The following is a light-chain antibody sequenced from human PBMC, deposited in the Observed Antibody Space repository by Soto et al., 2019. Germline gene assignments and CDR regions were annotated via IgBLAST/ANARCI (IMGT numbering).Light chain of an antibody. J-gene: IGLJ3*02. Sequence: QSALTQPASVSGSPGQSITMSCTGTSRDIGGYNYVSWYQQHPGKAPKLMIYDVSNRPSGVSNRFSGSKSGNTASLTISGLQAEDEADYSCSSYTSNSTGVFGGGTKLTVL. V-gene: IGLV2-14*03. CDR2: DVS. CDR3: SSYTSNSTGV. CDR1: SRDIGGYNY.